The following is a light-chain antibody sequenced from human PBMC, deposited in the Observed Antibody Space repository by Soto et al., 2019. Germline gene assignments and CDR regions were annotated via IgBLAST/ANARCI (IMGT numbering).Light chain of an antibody. CDR1: QIVSSKF. Sequence: DTVLTQSPGTLSLSPGERATLSCRASQIVSSKFLAWYQQKPGQAPRLLIYVASIRATGTPDRFSGSGPGTGFTLTISRLEPEDFALYYCHQYGNAPHTFGPGTKV. J-gene: IGKJ1*01. CDR2: VAS. CDR3: HQYGNAPHT. V-gene: IGKV3-20*01.